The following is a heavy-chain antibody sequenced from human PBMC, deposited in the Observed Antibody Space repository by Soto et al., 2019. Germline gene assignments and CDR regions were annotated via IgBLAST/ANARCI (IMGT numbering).Heavy chain of an antibody. CDR3: AREDDGGDRDYYGLDV. Sequence: QVQLQQSGPGLVKPSQTLSLTCTVSGGSISFDHYHWTWIRQPPGKGLEWIGYVHYSGSVLYNPSLQSRVSISVDTSKNQFSLKLSSVTAADTAVYFCAREDDGGDRDYYGLDVWAKGPWSPSP. D-gene: IGHD2-21*02. CDR2: VHYSGSV. J-gene: IGHJ6*02. CDR1: GGSISFDHYH. V-gene: IGHV4-30-4*01.